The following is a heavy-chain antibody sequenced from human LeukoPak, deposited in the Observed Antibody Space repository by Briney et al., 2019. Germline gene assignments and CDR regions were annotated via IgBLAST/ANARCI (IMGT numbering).Heavy chain of an antibody. D-gene: IGHD3-22*01. CDR3: TTDRITMIVVVIEYFQH. V-gene: IGHV3-15*01. CDR1: GFTFSNAW. CDR2: IKSKTDGGTT. J-gene: IGHJ1*01. Sequence: GGSLRLSCAASGFTFSNAWMSWVRQAPGKGLEWVGRIKSKTDGGTTDYAAPVKGRFTISRDDSKNTLYLQMNSLKTEDTAVYYCTTDRITMIVVVIEYFQHWGQGALVTVPS.